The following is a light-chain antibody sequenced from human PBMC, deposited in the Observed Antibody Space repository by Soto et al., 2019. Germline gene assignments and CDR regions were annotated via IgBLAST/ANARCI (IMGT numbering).Light chain of an antibody. J-gene: IGLJ2*01. CDR1: TGAVTSGLY. Sequence: QAVVTQEPSLTVSPGGTVTLTCGSSTGAVTSGLYPYWFQQKPGQAPRTLIYDTNNKHSWTPARFSGSVLGGKAALTLSGAQPEDEAEYYCLLSFSATHVVFGEGTKVTVL. CDR2: DTN. CDR3: LLSFSATHVV. V-gene: IGLV7-46*01.